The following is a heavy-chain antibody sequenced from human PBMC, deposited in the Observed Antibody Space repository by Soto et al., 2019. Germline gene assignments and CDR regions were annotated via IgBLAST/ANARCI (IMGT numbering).Heavy chain of an antibody. CDR1: GFTCSSYA. Sequence: GALRVSCADSGFTCSSYAMSWVRQAPGKGLEWVSAISGSGGSTYYADSVKGRFTISRDNSKNTLYLQMNSLRAEDTAVYYCAKVRYYYDSSGYYLFDYWGQGTLVTVSS. CDR3: AKVRYYYDSSGYYLFDY. V-gene: IGHV3-23*01. J-gene: IGHJ4*02. CDR2: ISGSGGST. D-gene: IGHD3-22*01.